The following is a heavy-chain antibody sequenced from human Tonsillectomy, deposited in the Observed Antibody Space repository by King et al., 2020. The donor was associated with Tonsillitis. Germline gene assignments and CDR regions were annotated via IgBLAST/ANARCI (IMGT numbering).Heavy chain of an antibody. V-gene: IGHV5-51*01. J-gene: IGHJ4*02. CDR3: ARRRYDNSGYGLYYFDY. CDR2: IYPGDSDT. Sequence: QLVQSGAEVKKPGESLKISCKGSGYGFTSNWIGWVRQMPGKGLEWMGIIYPGDSDTRYSPSFQGQVTISADKSITTAYLQWSSLKASDTAMYYCARRRYDNSGYGLYYFDYWGQGTLVTVTS. CDR1: GYGFTSNW. D-gene: IGHD3-22*01.